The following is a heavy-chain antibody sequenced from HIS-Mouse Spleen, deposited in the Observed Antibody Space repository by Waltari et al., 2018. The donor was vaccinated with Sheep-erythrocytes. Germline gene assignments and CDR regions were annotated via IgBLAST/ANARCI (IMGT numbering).Heavy chain of an antibody. CDR1: GFTFSSYA. CDR2: ISDDGSNK. Sequence: QVQLVESGGGVVQPGRSLRLSCAASGFTFSSYAMHWVRQAPGKGLEWLQVISDDGSNKYEADSVKGRFTISRDNSKNTLYLQMNSLRAEDTAVYYCATREVVAAENWFDPWGQGTLVTVSS. J-gene: IGHJ5*02. CDR3: ATREVVAAENWFDP. V-gene: IGHV3-30*04. D-gene: IGHD6-13*01.